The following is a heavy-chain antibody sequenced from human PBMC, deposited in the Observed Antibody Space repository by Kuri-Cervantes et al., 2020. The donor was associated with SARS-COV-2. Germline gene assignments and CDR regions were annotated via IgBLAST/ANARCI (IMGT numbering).Heavy chain of an antibody. Sequence: GSLRLSCTLSGGSISGYYWSWIRQSAGKGLEFIGRVYSSGGTNYNPSLESRVTMSIDTAKNQVSLKLSSVTAADTAVYYCARGLVPAAVPPDTVPRALYGMDVWGQGTTVTGSS. CDR1: GGSISGYY. D-gene: IGHD2-2*01. J-gene: IGHJ6*02. CDR2: VYSSGGT. CDR3: ARGLVPAAVPPDTVPRALYGMDV. V-gene: IGHV4-4*07.